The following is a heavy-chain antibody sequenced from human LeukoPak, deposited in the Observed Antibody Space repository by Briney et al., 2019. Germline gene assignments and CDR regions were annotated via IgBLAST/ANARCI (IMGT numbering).Heavy chain of an antibody. Sequence: GGSLRLSCAASGFTFGDYAMNWGRQAPGKGLEWVSGLSWDSRTINYADSVRGRFTISRDNAKSSLYLQMNSLRPEDTALCYCAKASTSYGYKDDAFDIWGQGTMVTVSS. J-gene: IGHJ3*02. V-gene: IGHV3-9*01. CDR3: AKASTSYGYKDDAFDI. D-gene: IGHD3-16*01. CDR1: GFTFGDYA. CDR2: LSWDSRTI.